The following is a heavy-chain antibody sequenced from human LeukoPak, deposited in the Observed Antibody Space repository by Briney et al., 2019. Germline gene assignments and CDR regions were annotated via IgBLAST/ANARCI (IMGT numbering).Heavy chain of an antibody. CDR1: GFTFSSYV. D-gene: IGHD4-23*01. J-gene: IGHJ4*02. CDR3: ASARYGGIFDY. Sequence: PGGALRLSCAASGFTFSSYVMNWVRQAPAKGLEWVSYISSSGSTIYYADSVKGRFTISRDNAKNSLYLQMNSLRAEDTAVYYCASARYGGIFDYWGQGTLVTVSS. V-gene: IGHV3-48*03. CDR2: ISSSGSTI.